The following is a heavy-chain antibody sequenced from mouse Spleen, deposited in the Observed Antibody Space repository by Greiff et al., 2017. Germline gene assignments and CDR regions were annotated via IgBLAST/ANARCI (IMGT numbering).Heavy chain of an antibody. CDR1: GYTFSSYW. J-gene: IGHJ4*01. CDR2: ILPGSGST. CDR3: ATYGNYVRRAMDY. D-gene: IGHD2-1*01. Sequence: VQLQQSGAELMKPGASVKISCKATGYTFSSYWIEWVKQRPGHGLEWIGEILPGSGSTNYNEKFKGKATFTADTSSNTAYMQLSSLTSEDSAVYYCATYGNYVRRAMDYWGQGTSVTVSS. V-gene: IGHV1-9*01.